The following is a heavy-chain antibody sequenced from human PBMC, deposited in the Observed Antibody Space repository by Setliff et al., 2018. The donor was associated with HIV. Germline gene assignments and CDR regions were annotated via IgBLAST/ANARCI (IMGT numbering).Heavy chain of an antibody. CDR3: ASGKGVGGVIITGGLDV. D-gene: IGHD3-10*01. CDR2: MNPNSGVT. Sequence: ASVKVSCKPSGHTFSNSDIHWVRRATGQGLEWMGWMNPNSGVTGYALKFHDRVTMTRDTSISTAYMELSSLTSEDTAVYWCASGKGVGGVIITGGLDVWGKGTTVTVSS. J-gene: IGHJ6*04. CDR1: GHTFSNSD. V-gene: IGHV1-8*02.